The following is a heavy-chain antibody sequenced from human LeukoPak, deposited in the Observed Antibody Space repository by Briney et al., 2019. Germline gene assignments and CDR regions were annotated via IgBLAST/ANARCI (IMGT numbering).Heavy chain of an antibody. CDR1: GFTFSSYW. CDR2: IKEDGSGK. V-gene: IGHV3-7*01. J-gene: IGHJ4*02. Sequence: GGSLRLSCEASGFTFSSYWMTWVRQAPGKGLEWVAVIKEDGSGKYYVDSVKGRFTISRDNARNSLFLQMTSLRVEDTAVYYCTREVRSFDYWGQGTLVTVSS. CDR3: TREVRSFDY.